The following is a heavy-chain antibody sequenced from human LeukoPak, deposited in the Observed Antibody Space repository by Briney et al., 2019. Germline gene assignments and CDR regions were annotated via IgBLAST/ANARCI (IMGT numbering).Heavy chain of an antibody. Sequence: GGSLRLSCVAAGFSFNSYVMYWVRQAPGKGPEWVASIWYDGSDKFYADSVKGRFTISRDNSKNTLYLQMNSLRAEDTAVYYCARVEVDTAMEAYYYFDYWGQGTLVTVSS. CDR1: GFSFNSYV. CDR3: ARVEVDTAMEAYYYFDY. CDR2: IWYDGSDK. D-gene: IGHD5-18*01. J-gene: IGHJ4*02. V-gene: IGHV3-33*01.